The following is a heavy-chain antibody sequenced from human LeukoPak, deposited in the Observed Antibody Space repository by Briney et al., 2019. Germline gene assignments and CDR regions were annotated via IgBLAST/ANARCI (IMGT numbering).Heavy chain of an antibody. CDR2: LWYDGSNK. J-gene: IGHJ4*02. Sequence: GGSLRLSCAASGFPFSSYGMHWVRQAPGKGLEWVAVLWYDGSNKYYADSVKGRFTISRDNSKNTLYLQMNSLRAVDTAVYYCARYGITVLDYWGQGTLVTVSS. CDR3: ARYGITVLDY. V-gene: IGHV3-33*01. D-gene: IGHD1-14*01. CDR1: GFPFSSYG.